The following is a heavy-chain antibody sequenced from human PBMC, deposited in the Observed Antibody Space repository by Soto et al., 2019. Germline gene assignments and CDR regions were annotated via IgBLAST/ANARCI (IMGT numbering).Heavy chain of an antibody. CDR3: ARDTGSGMDYFDF. CDR1: GYSISSGDY. Sequence: SETLSLTCAVPGYSISSGDYWGWIRQPPGKGLEWIGSIFHSGNASYNPSLKSRVTISIDTSKNQFSLKLTSVTATDTAVYYCARDTGSGMDYFDFWGQGTLVTVSS. CDR2: IFHSGNA. D-gene: IGHD6-19*01. V-gene: IGHV4-38-2*02. J-gene: IGHJ4*02.